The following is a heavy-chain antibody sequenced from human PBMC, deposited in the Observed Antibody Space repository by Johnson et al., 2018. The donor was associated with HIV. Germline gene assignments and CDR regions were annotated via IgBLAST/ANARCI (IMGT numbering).Heavy chain of an antibody. D-gene: IGHD4-17*01. CDR3: ARDAVTPI. V-gene: IGHV3-30*02. J-gene: IGHJ3*02. CDR2: IRYDGSNK. Sequence: LVESGGGVVQPGGSLRLSCAASGFTFSSSGIHWVRQAPGKGLEWVAFIRYDGSNKYYADSVKGRFTTSRDNSKNTLYLQMGSLRAEDMAVYYCARDAVTPIWGQGTMVTVSS. CDR1: GFTFSSSG.